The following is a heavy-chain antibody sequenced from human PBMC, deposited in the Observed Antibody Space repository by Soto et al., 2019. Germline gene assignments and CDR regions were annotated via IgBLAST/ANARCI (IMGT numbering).Heavy chain of an antibody. J-gene: IGHJ6*02. V-gene: IGHV1-46*01. CDR2: RNPSGGLT. CDR1: GYLFTIYY. Sequence: QVQLVQSGAEMKKPGASVKVSCKASGYLFTIYYMHWVRQAPGQGLEWMGVRNPSGGLTHYAQKFQGRVSFTGDTSTSTVYMELSSLRSDDTAIYYCARGGDDSRLEQALDVWGQGTTVIVSS. CDR3: ARGGDDSRLEQALDV. D-gene: IGHD3-16*01.